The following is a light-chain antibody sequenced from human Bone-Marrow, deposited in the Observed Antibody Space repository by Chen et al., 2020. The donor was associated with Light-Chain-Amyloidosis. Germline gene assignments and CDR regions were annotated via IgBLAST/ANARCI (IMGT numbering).Light chain of an antibody. CDR1: QSLLHSNGYNY. J-gene: IGKJ1*01. CDR3: MQALQTPCA. V-gene: IGKV2-28*01. CDR2: LGS. Sequence: DIVMTQSPLSLPVSPGEPASISCRSSQSLLHSNGYNYLDWYLQKPWQSPQLLIYLGSNRASGVPNRFSGSGSGTDFTLTISRVEAEDVGVYYCMQALQTPCAFGQGTKVEIK.